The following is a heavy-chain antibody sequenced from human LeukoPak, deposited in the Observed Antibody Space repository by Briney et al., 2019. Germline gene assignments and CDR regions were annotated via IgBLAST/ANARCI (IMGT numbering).Heavy chain of an antibody. CDR1: GFTFSSYA. D-gene: IGHD1-14*01. CDR3: AKGPPRRFGFEVGYYMDV. J-gene: IGHJ6*03. Sequence: GGSLRLSCAASGFTFSSYAMSWVRQAPGKGLEWVSAISGSGGSTYYADSVKGRFTISRDNSKNTLYLQMNSLRAEDTAVYYCAKGPPRRFGFEVGYYMDVWGKGTTVTVPS. V-gene: IGHV3-23*01. CDR2: ISGSGGST.